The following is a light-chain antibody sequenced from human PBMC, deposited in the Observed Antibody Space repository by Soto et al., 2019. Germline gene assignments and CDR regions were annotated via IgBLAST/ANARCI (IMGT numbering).Light chain of an antibody. CDR2: DTS. J-gene: IGLJ2*01. CDR3: SLSDSGAVV. V-gene: IGLV7-46*01. CDR1: TGAVTTSHY. Sequence: QAVVTQEPSLTVSPGGTVTLTCGSSTGAVTTSHYPFWFQQKPGQAPRTLVYDTSNKQSWTSARFSGSLLGGKAALTLSGAQPEDEADYYCSLSDSGAVVFGGGTKLTVL.